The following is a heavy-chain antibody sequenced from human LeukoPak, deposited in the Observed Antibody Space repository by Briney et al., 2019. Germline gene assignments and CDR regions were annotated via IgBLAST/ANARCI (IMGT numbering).Heavy chain of an antibody. CDR3: AKGPYGSGFNWFDP. CDR2: MNPNSGNT. V-gene: IGHV1-8*01. Sequence: ASVKVSCKASGYTFTSYDINWVRQATGQGLEWMGWMNPNSGNTGYAQKYQGRVTMTRNTSISTAYMELSSLRSEDTAVYYCAKGPYGSGFNWFDPWGQGTLVTVSS. D-gene: IGHD3-10*01. J-gene: IGHJ5*02. CDR1: GYTFTSYD.